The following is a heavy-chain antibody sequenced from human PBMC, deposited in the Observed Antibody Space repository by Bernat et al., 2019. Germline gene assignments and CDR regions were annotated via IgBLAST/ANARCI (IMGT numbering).Heavy chain of an antibody. CDR2: ISYDGSNK. CDR1: GFTFSSYA. V-gene: IGHV3-30*04. J-gene: IGHJ4*02. CDR3: AKEQSKQRDFDY. Sequence: QVQLVESGGGVVQPGRSLRLSCAASGFTFSSYAMHWVRQAPGKGLEWVAVISYDGSNKYYADSVKGRFTISRDNSKNTLYLQMNSLRAEDTAVYYCAKEQSKQRDFDYWGQGTLVTVSS. D-gene: IGHD6-25*01.